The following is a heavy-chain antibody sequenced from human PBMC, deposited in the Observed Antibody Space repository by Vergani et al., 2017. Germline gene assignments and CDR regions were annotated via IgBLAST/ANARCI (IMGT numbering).Heavy chain of an antibody. CDR3: AREFPGMAAAGTVGHNWFDP. V-gene: IGHV1-8*01. D-gene: IGHD6-13*01. CDR2: MNPNSGNT. CDR1: GYTFTSYD. J-gene: IGHJ5*02. Sequence: QVQLVQSGAEVKKPGASVKVSCKASGYTFTSYDINWVRQATGQGLEWMGWMNPNSGNTGYAQKFQGRVTMTRNTSISTAYMELSSLRSEDTAVYYCAREFPGMAAAGTVGHNWFDPWGQGTLVTVSS.